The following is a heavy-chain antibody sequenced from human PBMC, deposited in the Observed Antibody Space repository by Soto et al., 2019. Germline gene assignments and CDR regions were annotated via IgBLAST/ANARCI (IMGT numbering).Heavy chain of an antibody. V-gene: IGHV4-31*03. J-gene: IGHJ4*02. CDR3: ARAPTYYYDSSGYPDY. D-gene: IGHD3-22*01. CDR1: GGSISSGGYY. CDR2: IYYCGRT. Sequence: QVQLQESGPGLVKPSQTLSLTCTVSGGSISSGGYYWSWIRQHPGKGLEWIGYIYYCGRTYYNPSLNSRVTISVYTSKNQFSLKLSSVTAADTAVYYCARAPTYYYDSSGYPDYWGQGTLVTVSS.